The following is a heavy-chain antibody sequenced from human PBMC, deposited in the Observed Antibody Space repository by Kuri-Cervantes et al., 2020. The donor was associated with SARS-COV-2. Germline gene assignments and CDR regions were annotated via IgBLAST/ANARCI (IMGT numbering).Heavy chain of an antibody. CDR3: ARGWVGYYDFWSGKTIWFDP. V-gene: IGHV6-1*01. Sequence: SQTLSLTCAISGDSVSSNSAAWNWIRQSPSRGLEWLGRTYYRSKWYNDYAVSVKSRITINPDTSKNQFSLKLSSVTAADTAVYYCARGWVGYYDFWSGKTIWFDPWGQGTLVTVSS. CDR1: GDSVSSNSAA. D-gene: IGHD3-3*01. J-gene: IGHJ5*02. CDR2: TYYRSKWYN.